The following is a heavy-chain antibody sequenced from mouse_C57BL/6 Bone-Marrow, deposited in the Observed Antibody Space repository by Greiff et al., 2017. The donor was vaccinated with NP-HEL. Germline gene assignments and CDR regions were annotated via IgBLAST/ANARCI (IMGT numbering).Heavy chain of an antibody. Sequence: VMLVESGPGLVAPSQSLSITCTVSGFSLTSYAISWVRQPPGKGLEWLGVIWTGGGTNYNSALKSRLSISKDNSKSQVFIKMNSQQTDDTARYDCARNFFYGNYDYWGQGTTLTVSS. V-gene: IGHV2-9-1*01. J-gene: IGHJ2*01. D-gene: IGHD2-1*01. CDR2: IWTGGGT. CDR1: GFSLTSYA. CDR3: ARNFFYGNYDY.